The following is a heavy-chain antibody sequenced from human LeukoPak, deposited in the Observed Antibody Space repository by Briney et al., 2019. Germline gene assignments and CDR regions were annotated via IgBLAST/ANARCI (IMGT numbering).Heavy chain of an antibody. J-gene: IGHJ4*02. V-gene: IGHV4-4*07. Sequence: SETLSLTCTVSGGSIIGYYWSWIRQPAGKGLEWIGHMHGMGGTDYNPSLKSRVTMSVDTSKNQFSLKLTSVTAADTAVYYCAKDGNTWAFFDSWGQGTLVTVSS. CDR2: MHGMGGT. CDR3: AKDGNTWAFFDS. D-gene: IGHD7-27*01. CDR1: GGSIIGYY.